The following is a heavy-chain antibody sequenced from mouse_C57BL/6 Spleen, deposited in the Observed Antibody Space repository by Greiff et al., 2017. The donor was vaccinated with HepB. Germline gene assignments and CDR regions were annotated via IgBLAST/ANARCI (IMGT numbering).Heavy chain of an antibody. CDR1: GYAFTNYL. D-gene: IGHD1-1*01. CDR2: INPGSGGT. CDR3: ARKDYYYGSSYSYAMDY. V-gene: IGHV1-54*01. Sequence: VQLVESGAELVRPGTSVKVSCKASGYAFTNYLIEWVKQRPGQGLEWIGVINPGSGGTNYNEKFKGKATLTADKSSSTAYMQLSSLTSEDSAVYFCARKDYYYGSSYSYAMDYWGQGTSVTVSS. J-gene: IGHJ4*01.